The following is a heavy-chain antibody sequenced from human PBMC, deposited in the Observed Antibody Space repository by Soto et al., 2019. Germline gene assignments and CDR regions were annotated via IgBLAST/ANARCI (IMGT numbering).Heavy chain of an antibody. CDR3: ARLPDPGPYCYGFIDY. D-gene: IGHD5-18*01. Sequence: QVQLVQSGAEVKKPGASVKVSCKASGYTFTSYGISWVRQAPGQGLEWMGWISAYNGNTNYAQKLQGRVTMTTDTSMSTAYMELRRLRSDDTAVYYCARLPDPGPYCYGFIDYWGQGTLVTVSS. CDR1: GYTFTSYG. V-gene: IGHV1-18*01. CDR2: ISAYNGNT. J-gene: IGHJ4*02.